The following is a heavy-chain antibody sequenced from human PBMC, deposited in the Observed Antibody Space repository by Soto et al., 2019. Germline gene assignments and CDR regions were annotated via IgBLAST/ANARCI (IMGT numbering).Heavy chain of an antibody. Sequence: PSETLSLTCAVSGGSISSSNWWSWVRQPPGKGLEWIGEIYHSGSTNYNPSLKSRVTISVDKSKNQFSLKLSSVTAADTAVYYCAREWRVVVAATGMDVWGQGTTVTVYS. CDR2: IYHSGST. D-gene: IGHD2-15*01. CDR1: GGSISSSNW. V-gene: IGHV4-4*02. J-gene: IGHJ6*02. CDR3: AREWRVVVAATGMDV.